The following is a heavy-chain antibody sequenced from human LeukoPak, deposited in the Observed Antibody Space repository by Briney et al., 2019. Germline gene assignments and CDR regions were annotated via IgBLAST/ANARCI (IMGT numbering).Heavy chain of an antibody. Sequence: GASVKVSCKASGYTFTSYGISWVRQAPGQGLEWMGWISAYDGNTNYAQKLQGRVTMTTESSTSTAYMELRSLRSDDTAVYYCARGSGIVVVPAAIYWFDPWGQGTLVTVSS. J-gene: IGHJ5*02. CDR1: GYTFTSYG. CDR2: ISAYDGNT. D-gene: IGHD2-2*01. CDR3: ARGSGIVVVPAAIYWFDP. V-gene: IGHV1-18*01.